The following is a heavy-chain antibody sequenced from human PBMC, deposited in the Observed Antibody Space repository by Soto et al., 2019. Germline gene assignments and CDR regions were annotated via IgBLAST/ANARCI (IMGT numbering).Heavy chain of an antibody. CDR3: TQYYYDRSGYYFYRY. CDR2: IRSKANSYAT. D-gene: IGHD3-22*01. J-gene: IGHJ4*02. CDR1: GFTFSGSA. V-gene: IGHV3-73*01. Sequence: GGSLRLSCVASGFTFSGSAMHWVRQASGKGLEWVGRIRSKANSYATAYAASVKGRFAISRDDSKNTAYLQMNSLKTEDTAVYFCTQYYYDRSGYYFYRYWGQGTLVTVSS.